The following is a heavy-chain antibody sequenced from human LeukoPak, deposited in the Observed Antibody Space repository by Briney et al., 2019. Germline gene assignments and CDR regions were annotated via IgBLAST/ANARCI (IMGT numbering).Heavy chain of an antibody. CDR2: IKQDGSEK. D-gene: IGHD3-22*01. Sequence: GGSLKLSCAASGFTFSNYWMSWVRQAPGKGPEWVANIKQDGSEKYYVDSVKGRFTISRDNAKNSLYLQMNSLRAEDTAVYYCAKDRNYYDSSGYYYGDYWGQGTLVIVSS. V-gene: IGHV3-7*03. CDR3: AKDRNYYDSSGYYYGDY. J-gene: IGHJ4*02. CDR1: GFTFSNYW.